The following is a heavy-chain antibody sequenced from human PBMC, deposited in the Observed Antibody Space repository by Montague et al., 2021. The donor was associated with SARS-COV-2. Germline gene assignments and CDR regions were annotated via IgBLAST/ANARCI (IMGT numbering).Heavy chain of an antibody. Sequence: SLRLSCSASGFTVSINYMSWVSVIYSVGSTYYADSVKGRFTISRDNSKNTLYLQMNSLRAEDTAVYYCARFYGDPIYYYGMDVWGQGTTVTVSS. J-gene: IGHJ6*02. V-gene: IGHV3-53*01. CDR2: IYSVGST. CDR3: ARFYGDPIYYYGMDV. D-gene: IGHD4-17*01. CDR1: GFTVSINY.